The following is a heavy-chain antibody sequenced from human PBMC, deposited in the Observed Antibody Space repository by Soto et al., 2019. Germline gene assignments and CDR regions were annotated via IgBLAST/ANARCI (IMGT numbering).Heavy chain of an antibody. CDR3: ASGGNWFDP. CDR2: MYYNGNI. J-gene: IGHJ5*02. D-gene: IGHD3-16*01. V-gene: IGHV4-59*01. CDR1: GGSISNYY. Sequence: PWETLSLTCSVSGGSISNYYWTWIRQSPEKGLEWIGYMYYNGNINYNPSLKSRVTISIDTSKNQFSLTLKSVTAADTAVYYCASGGNWFDPWGQGVLVTVSS.